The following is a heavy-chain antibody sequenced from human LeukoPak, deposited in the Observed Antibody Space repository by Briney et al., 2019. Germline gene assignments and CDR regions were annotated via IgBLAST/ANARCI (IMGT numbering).Heavy chain of an antibody. CDR1: GGSFSGYY. J-gene: IGHJ4*02. Sequence: PSETLSLTCAVYGGSFSGYYWSWIRQPPGKGLEWIGEINHSGSTNYNPSLKSRVTISVDTSKNQFSLKLSSVTAADTAVYYCNVVVTAIGDYWGQGTLVTVSS. CDR3: NVVVTAIGDY. D-gene: IGHD2-21*02. CDR2: INHSGST. V-gene: IGHV4-34*01.